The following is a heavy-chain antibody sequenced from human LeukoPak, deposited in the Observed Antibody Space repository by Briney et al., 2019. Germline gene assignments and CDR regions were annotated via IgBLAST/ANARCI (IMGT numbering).Heavy chain of an antibody. CDR2: INLNSGGT. CDR1: GYTFTSYD. J-gene: IGHJ6*03. D-gene: IGHD1-26*01. CDR3: VRGAGATRSGNMDV. V-gene: IGHV1-2*02. Sequence: GASVKVSCKASGYTFTSYDINWVRQATGQGLEWMGWINLNSGGTNFAQKFQGRVTMTRDTSISTAYMELSRLRSDDMAVYYCVRGAGATRSGNMDVWGKGTTVTVSS.